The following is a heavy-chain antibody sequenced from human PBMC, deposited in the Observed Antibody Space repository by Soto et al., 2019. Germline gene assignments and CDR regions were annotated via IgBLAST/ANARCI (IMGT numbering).Heavy chain of an antibody. J-gene: IGHJ4*02. D-gene: IGHD2-2*01. CDR2: ISYDGSNK. Sequence: PWWSLRLACASSVFTFISYGMQWGRQAPGKRLEWVAVISYDGSNKYYADSVKGRFTISRDNSKNTLYLQMNSLRAEDTAVYYCASDIVVVPAARDYWRQGTLVTVSS. CDR3: ASDIVVVPAARDY. V-gene: IGHV3-30*03. CDR1: VFTFISYG.